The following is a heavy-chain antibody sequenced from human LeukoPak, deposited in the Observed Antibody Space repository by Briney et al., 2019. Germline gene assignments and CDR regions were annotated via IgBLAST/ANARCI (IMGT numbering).Heavy chain of an antibody. D-gene: IGHD3-10*01. CDR3: ARTSTVSGVTYFDY. CDR1: GYSISSGYY. V-gene: IGHV4-38-2*01. J-gene: IGHJ4*02. Sequence: PSETLSLTCAVSGYSISSGYYWGWIRQPPGKGPEWIGSIYHSGSTYYNPSLKSRVTISVDTSKNQFSLKLSSVTAADTAVYYCARTSTVSGVTYFDYWGQGTLVTVSS. CDR2: IYHSGST.